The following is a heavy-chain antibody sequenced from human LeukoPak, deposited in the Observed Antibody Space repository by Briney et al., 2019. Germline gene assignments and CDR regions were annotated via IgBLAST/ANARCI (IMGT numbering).Heavy chain of an antibody. CDR3: ARDRRRDRLHAFDI. CDR2: TDYSGST. J-gene: IGHJ3*02. Sequence: PSETLSLTCTVSGGTISRYYWSWIRQPPGKGLEWIAYTDYSGSTNYNPSLKSRLTISLDASKNQFSLKLSSVTAADMAVYYCARDRRRDRLHAFDIWGQGTMVTVSS. D-gene: IGHD1-26*01. V-gene: IGHV4-59*01. CDR1: GGTISRYY.